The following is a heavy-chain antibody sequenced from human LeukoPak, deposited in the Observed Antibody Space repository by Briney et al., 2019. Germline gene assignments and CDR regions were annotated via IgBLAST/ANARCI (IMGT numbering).Heavy chain of an antibody. D-gene: IGHD5-24*01. CDR2: IYYSGST. J-gene: IGHJ4*02. CDR1: GGSISSYY. Sequence: SETLSLTCTVSGGSISSYYWSWIRQPPGKGLEWNGYIYYSGSTNYNPSLKSRVTISVDTSKNQFSLKLSSVTAADTAVYYCARAEEMSYFDYWGQGTLVTVSS. CDR3: ARAEEMSYFDY. V-gene: IGHV4-59*01.